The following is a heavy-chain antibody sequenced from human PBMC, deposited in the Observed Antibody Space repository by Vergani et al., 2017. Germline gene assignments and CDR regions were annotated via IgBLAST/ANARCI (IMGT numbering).Heavy chain of an antibody. CDR3: ASARYDISVGWFDP. CDR1: GGSISSSSYY. D-gene: IGHD3-9*01. J-gene: IGHJ5*02. V-gene: IGHV4-39*01. Sequence: QLQLQESGPGLVKPSETLSLTCTVSGGSISSSSYYWGWSRQPPGKGLEGMGSGYDSGSTYYNPSLKSRVTISVDTTKNQISLKLMSVTAAGTAVYYCASARYDISVGWFDPWGQGTLVTVSS. CDR2: GYDSGST.